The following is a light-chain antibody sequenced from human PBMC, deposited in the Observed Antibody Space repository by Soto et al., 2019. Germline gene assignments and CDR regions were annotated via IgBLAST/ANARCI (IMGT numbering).Light chain of an antibody. CDR2: EDT. CDR1: SSDVGNYNL. J-gene: IGLJ1*01. V-gene: IGLV2-23*01. Sequence: QAVRTQAACVSGSPGQSVTISCTGSSSDVGNYNLVSWYQQHPGKAPKLMIYEDTKWPSGVSNRFSGSKSGNTAYLTISGLQAEDEADYYCWSYAVGRTYVFGTGTKVTVL. CDR3: WSYAVGRTYV.